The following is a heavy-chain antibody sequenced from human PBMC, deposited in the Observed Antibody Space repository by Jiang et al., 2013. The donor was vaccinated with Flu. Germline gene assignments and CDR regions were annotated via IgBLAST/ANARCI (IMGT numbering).Heavy chain of an antibody. D-gene: IGHD2/OR15-2a*01. V-gene: IGHV2-5*02. CDR3: AHVGTEYRNGLKGVLDY. Sequence: SGFSLSRSGVGVAWIRQPPERPWSGLHSFIWDDDQRYSPSLRSRLSITKDPSNNRVVLTMTNMDPVDTATYFCAHVGTEYRNGLKGVLDYWGQGTLVTVSS. CDR2: FIWDDDQ. CDR1: GFSLSRSGVG. J-gene: IGHJ4*02.